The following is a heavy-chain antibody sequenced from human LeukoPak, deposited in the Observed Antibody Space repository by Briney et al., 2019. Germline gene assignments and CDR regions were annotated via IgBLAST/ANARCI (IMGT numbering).Heavy chain of an antibody. CDR1: GFTFSSYE. V-gene: IGHV3-48*03. D-gene: IGHD3-10*01. CDR3: ARVRLGSGTPRPFDY. J-gene: IGHJ4*02. CDR2: ISSSGSTI. Sequence: PGGSLRLSCAASGFTFSSYEMNWVCQAPGKGLEWVSYISSSGSTIYYADSVKGRFTISRDNAKNSLYLQMNSLRAEDTAVYYCARVRLGSGTPRPFDYWGQGTLVTVSS.